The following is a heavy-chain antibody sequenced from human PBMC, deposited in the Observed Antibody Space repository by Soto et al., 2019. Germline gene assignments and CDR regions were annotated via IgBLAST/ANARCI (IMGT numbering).Heavy chain of an antibody. CDR1: GGSISSSSYY. D-gene: IGHD3-9*01. J-gene: IGHJ6*03. CDR2: IYYSGST. CDR3: ARTVLGPDLLADSFVDYYYYMDV. V-gene: IGHV4-39*01. Sequence: SETLSLTCTVSGGSISSSSYYWGWIRQPPGKGLERIGSIYYSGSTYYNPSLKSRVTISVDTSKNQFSLKLSSVTAADTAVYYCARTVLGPDLLADSFVDYYYYMDVWGQGTTVTVSS.